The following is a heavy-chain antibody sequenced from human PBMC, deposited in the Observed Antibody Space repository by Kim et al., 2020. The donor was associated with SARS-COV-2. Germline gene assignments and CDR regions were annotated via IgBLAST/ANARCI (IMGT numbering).Heavy chain of an antibody. CDR1: GGSISSCDYY. CDR3: ARGFGSSLPALFDY. D-gene: IGHD2-15*01. CDR2: IYYSGST. V-gene: IGHV4-30-4*01. J-gene: IGHJ4*02. Sequence: SETLSLTCTVSGGSISSCDYYWSWIRQPPGKGLEWIVYIYYSGSTYYNPSLKSRVTISVDTSKNQFSLKLSSVTAADTAVYYCARGFGSSLPALFDYWGQGTLVTVSS.